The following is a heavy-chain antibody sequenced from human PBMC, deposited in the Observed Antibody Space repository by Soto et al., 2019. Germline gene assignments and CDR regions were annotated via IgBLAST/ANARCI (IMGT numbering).Heavy chain of an antibody. D-gene: IGHD3-9*01. CDR1: GGTFSSYA. V-gene: IGHV1-69*01. CDR3: ARGTPNYDILTGYPDY. CDR2: IIPIFGTA. Sequence: QVQLVQSGAEVKKPGSSVKVSCKASGGTFSSYAISWVRQAPGQGLEWMGGIIPIFGTANYAQKFKGRVTITADESTSTAYMELSSLRSEDTAVYYCARGTPNYDILTGYPDYWGQGTLVTVSS. J-gene: IGHJ4*02.